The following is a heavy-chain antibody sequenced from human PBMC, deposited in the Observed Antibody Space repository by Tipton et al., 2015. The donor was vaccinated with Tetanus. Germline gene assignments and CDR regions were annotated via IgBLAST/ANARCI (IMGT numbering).Heavy chain of an antibody. Sequence: TLSLTCAVYGGSFSGYYCSWIRQSPGKGLEWIGYIDYFGSTKYNPSLKSRVAMSVDTSKNQLSLRLNSVTSADTAVYYCARTSGYMYSDCWGQGTLVTVSS. CDR2: IDYFGST. D-gene: IGHD3-3*01. J-gene: IGHJ4*02. V-gene: IGHV4-34*10. CDR3: ARTSGYMYSDC. CDR1: GGSFSGYY.